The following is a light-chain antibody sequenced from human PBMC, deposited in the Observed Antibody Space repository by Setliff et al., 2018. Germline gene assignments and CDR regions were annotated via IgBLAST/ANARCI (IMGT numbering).Light chain of an antibody. J-gene: IGLJ1*01. CDR1: SSDVGSYDL. Sequence: QSVLTQPASVSGSPGQSITISCSGTSSDVGSYDLVSWYQQHPGKAPKLIIHAVSDRPSGVSNRFSGSKSGNTASLTISGLQTEDEADYYCNAYTSGSTYVFGTG. V-gene: IGLV2-14*03. CDR3: NAYTSGSTYV. CDR2: AVS.